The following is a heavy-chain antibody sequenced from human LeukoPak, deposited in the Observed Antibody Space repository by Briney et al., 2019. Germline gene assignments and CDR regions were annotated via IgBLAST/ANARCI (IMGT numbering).Heavy chain of an antibody. CDR1: GDSVSSINGA. CDR3: ARDVATTGWYTFDY. J-gene: IGHJ4*02. Sequence: SPTLSLTCAISGDSVSSINGAWNWVRQSPSRGLEWLGRTYYRSKWYSDYAVPIQGRISINPDTSKNQFTLHLFSVTPDDTAVYYCARDVATTGWYTFDYWGQGARVTVSA. CDR2: TYYRSKWYS. V-gene: IGHV6-1*01. D-gene: IGHD6-19*01.